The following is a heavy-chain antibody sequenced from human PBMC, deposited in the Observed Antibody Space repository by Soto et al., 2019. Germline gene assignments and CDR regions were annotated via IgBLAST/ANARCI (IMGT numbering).Heavy chain of an antibody. D-gene: IGHD6-6*01. J-gene: IGHJ6*02. Sequence: QVQLVQSGAEVKKPGSSVKVSCKASGGTFSSYAISWVRQAPGQGLEWMGGIIPIFGTANYAQKFQGRVTIPADGSTSTAYLELSSLRSEDTAVYYCARPGPYSSSQRNYYYGMDVWGQGTTVTVSS. CDR1: GGTFSSYA. CDR3: ARPGPYSSSQRNYYYGMDV. V-gene: IGHV1-69*12. CDR2: IIPIFGTA.